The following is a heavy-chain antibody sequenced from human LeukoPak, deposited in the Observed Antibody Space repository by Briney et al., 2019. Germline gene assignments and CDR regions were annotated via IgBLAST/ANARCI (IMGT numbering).Heavy chain of an antibody. CDR1: GGSISSGDYY. CDR3: ARVGYSGYDSPWFDP. V-gene: IGHV4-30-4*01. Sequence: SQTLSLTCTVSGGSISSGDYYWSWIRQSPGKGLEWIGYIYYSGSTYYNPSLKSRVTISVDTSKNQFSLKLSSVTAADTAVYYCARVGYSGYDSPWFDPWGQGTLVTVSS. J-gene: IGHJ5*02. D-gene: IGHD5-12*01. CDR2: IYYSGST.